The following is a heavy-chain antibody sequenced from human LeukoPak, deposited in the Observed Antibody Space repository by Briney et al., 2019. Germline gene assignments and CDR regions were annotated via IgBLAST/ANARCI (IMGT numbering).Heavy chain of an antibody. D-gene: IGHD3-22*01. Sequence: SETLSLTCAVSSGSMSSYYWSWIRQPPGKGLEWIGYIYYTGVTNYSPSLKRRLTIPLDTAMKQFSLNLRSVTAADTAMYYCARGGSGYPLDYWGQGTLVTVSS. V-gene: IGHV4-59*01. J-gene: IGHJ4*02. CDR1: SGSMSSYY. CDR2: IYYTGVT. CDR3: ARGGSGYPLDY.